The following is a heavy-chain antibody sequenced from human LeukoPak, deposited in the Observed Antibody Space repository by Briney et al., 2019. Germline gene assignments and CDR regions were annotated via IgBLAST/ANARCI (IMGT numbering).Heavy chain of an antibody. CDR1: GGSFSGYY. Sequence: SSETLSLTCAVYGGSFSGYYWSWIRQPPGKGLEWIGEINHSGSTNYNPSLKSRVTISVDTSKNQFSLKLGSVTAADTAVYYCAREKLAAPGPRGYFDYWGQGTLVTVSS. D-gene: IGHD6-13*01. CDR3: AREKLAAPGPRGYFDY. CDR2: INHSGST. J-gene: IGHJ4*02. V-gene: IGHV4-34*01.